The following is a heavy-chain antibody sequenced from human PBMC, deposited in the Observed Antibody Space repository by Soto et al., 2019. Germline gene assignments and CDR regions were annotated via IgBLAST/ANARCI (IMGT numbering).Heavy chain of an antibody. Sequence: QVQLVQSGAEVKKPGASVKVSCKASGYTFTSYGITWVRQAPGQGLEWMGWISAYNGNTTYAQKLQGRVTMTTDTSTSTAYRELRTLRSDDTAVYYCARDLALFVAAAVPQGAYWGQGTLVTVSS. D-gene: IGHD6-13*01. CDR2: ISAYNGNT. CDR1: GYTFTSYG. CDR3: ARDLALFVAAAVPQGAY. J-gene: IGHJ4*02. V-gene: IGHV1-18*01.